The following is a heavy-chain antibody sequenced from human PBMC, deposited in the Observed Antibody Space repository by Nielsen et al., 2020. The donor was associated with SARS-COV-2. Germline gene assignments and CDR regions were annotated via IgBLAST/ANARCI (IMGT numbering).Heavy chain of an antibody. D-gene: IGHD3-22*01. Sequence: ASVKVSCKASGYSFTSYGISWVRQARGQGPEWMGWMSAYNGKTKYAQNFQGRVTMTTDTATSTAYMELRSLRSDDSAVYYCARAVRPQLGFYFDTSGQYYFDYWGQGTQVTVSS. CDR2: MSAYNGKT. J-gene: IGHJ4*02. CDR3: ARAVRPQLGFYFDTSGQYYFDY. CDR1: GYSFTSYG. V-gene: IGHV1-18*01.